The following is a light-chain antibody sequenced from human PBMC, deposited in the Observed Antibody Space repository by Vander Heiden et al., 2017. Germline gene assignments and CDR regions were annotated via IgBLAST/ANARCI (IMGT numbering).Light chain of an antibody. CDR1: STNVGEDYD. J-gene: IGLJ2*01. V-gene: IGLV1-40*01. Sequence: QPAPTQPPSVSRAPGHRITISCTGTSTNVGEDYDVYWYQQLPGKAPKLIINNVSIRASAVADRFSGSKSGNSASLGITGLQAEDEADYYCRSYDSSLSEVIFGGGTKLTVL. CDR2: NVS. CDR3: RSYDSSLSEVI.